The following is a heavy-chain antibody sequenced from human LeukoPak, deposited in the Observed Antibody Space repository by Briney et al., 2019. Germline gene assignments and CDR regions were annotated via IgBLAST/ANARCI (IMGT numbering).Heavy chain of an antibody. CDR1: KFTFSHYG. Sequence: GGSLRLSCAASKFTFSHYGMHWVRQAPGKGLEWVAVVFNDGSNQYYADSAKGRFTVSRDNSQNMLHLQMSSLRPEDTAVYYCAKDAERGFDYSNSLQKWGQGTLVTVSS. CDR2: VFNDGSNQ. CDR3: AKDAERGFDYSNSLQK. V-gene: IGHV3-33*03. D-gene: IGHD4-11*01. J-gene: IGHJ4*02.